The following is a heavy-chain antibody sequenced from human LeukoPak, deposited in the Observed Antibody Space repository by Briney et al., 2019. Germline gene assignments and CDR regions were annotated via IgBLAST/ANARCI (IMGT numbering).Heavy chain of an antibody. CDR2: IYYSGST. V-gene: IGHV4-39*01. J-gene: IGHJ4*02. CDR1: GGSISSSSYY. CDR3: TRLGSSGYVY. D-gene: IGHD3-22*01. Sequence: PSETLSLTCTVSGGSISSSSYYWGWLRQPPGTGLEWIGSIYYSGSTYYNPSLKSRVTISVDTSKNQFSLKLSSVAAADTAVYYCTRLGSSGYVYWGQGTLVTVSS.